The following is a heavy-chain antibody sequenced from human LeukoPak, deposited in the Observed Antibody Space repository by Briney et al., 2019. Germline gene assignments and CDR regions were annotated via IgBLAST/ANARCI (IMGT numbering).Heavy chain of an antibody. V-gene: IGHV1-18*01. CDR3: ARGTQLVRIPPSPGYYYGMDV. Sequence: EASVKVSCKASGYTFTSYGISWVRQAPGQGLEWMGWISAYNGNTNYAQKLQGRVTMTTDTSTSTAYMELRSLRSDDTAVYYCARGTQLVRIPPSPGYYYGMDVWGQGTTVTVSS. CDR1: GYTFTSYG. D-gene: IGHD6-13*01. J-gene: IGHJ6*02. CDR2: ISAYNGNT.